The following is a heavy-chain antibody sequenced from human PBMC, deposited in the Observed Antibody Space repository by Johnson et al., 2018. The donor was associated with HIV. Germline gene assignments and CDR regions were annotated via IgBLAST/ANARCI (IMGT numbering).Heavy chain of an antibody. CDR2: ISGSGGST. CDR3: ARDRVPDAFDI. Sequence: VQLVESGGGVVQPGRSLRLSCAASGITFSHCGNYMTWVRQAPGKGLEWVSAISGSGGSTYYADSVKGRFTISRDNSKNTLYLQMNSLRAEDTAVYCCARDRVPDAFDIWGQGTMVTVSS. V-gene: IGHV3-66*01. D-gene: IGHD3-3*01. CDR1: GITFSHCGNY. J-gene: IGHJ3*02.